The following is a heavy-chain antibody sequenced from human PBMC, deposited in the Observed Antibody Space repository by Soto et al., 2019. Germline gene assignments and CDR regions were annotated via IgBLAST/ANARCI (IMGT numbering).Heavy chain of an antibody. D-gene: IGHD6-13*01. Sequence: PGGSLRLSCAASGFTFSSYGMHWVRQAPCKGLEWVAVISYDGSNKYYADSVKGRFTISRDNSKNTLYLQMNSLRAEDTAVYYCAKDRLDSSSWYDYYYYGMDVWGQGTTVTVSS. CDR1: GFTFSSYG. CDR2: ISYDGSNK. J-gene: IGHJ6*02. V-gene: IGHV3-30*18. CDR3: AKDRLDSSSWYDYYYYGMDV.